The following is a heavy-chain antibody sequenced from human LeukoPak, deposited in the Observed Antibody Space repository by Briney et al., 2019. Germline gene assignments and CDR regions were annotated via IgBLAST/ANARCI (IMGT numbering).Heavy chain of an antibody. CDR1: GGTFSSYA. Sequence: ASVKVSCKASGGTFSSYAISWVRQAPGQGLEWMGGIIPIFGTANYAQKFQGRVTITTDESTSTAYMELSSLRSEDTAVYYCARLEVYYDSSGYYPDAFDIWGQGTMVTVSS. J-gene: IGHJ3*02. D-gene: IGHD3-22*01. CDR2: IIPIFGTA. CDR3: ARLEVYYDSSGYYPDAFDI. V-gene: IGHV1-69*05.